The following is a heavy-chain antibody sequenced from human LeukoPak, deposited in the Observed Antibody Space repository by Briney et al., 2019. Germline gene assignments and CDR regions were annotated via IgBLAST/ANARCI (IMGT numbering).Heavy chain of an antibody. CDR1: GFTVSSSF. V-gene: IGHV3-53*01. Sequence: GGSLRLPCAASGFTVSSSFMSWVRQAPGKGLEWVSVIYSGGSTYYADYVKGRFTISRDNPKNTLYLQMNSLRADDTAVYYCVRDGVDYSFEYWGQGTLVTVSS. J-gene: IGHJ4*02. D-gene: IGHD4-11*01. CDR3: VRDGVDYSFEY. CDR2: IYSGGST.